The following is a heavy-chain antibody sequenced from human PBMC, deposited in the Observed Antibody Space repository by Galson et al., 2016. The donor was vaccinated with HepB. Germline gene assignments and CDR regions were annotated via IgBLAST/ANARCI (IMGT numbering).Heavy chain of an antibody. CDR2: IYYSGST. J-gene: IGHJ4*02. V-gene: IGHV4-59*02. CDR1: GGSVSSHS. D-gene: IGHD1-26*01. CDR3: ARVAKTYSGTSRGGMDYFDY. Sequence: SETLSLTCSVSGGSVSSHSWSWIRQPSGKGLEWIGYIYYSGSTNYNPSLKSRVTISVDTSKNQFSLKLSSVTAADTAVYYCARVAKTYSGTSRGGMDYFDYWGQGTLFTVSS.